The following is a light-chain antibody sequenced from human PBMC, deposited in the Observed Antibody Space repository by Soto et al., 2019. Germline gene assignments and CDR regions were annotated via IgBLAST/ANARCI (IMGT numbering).Light chain of an antibody. CDR1: QSISSY. Sequence: DMQMTQSPSSLSASVGDRVTITCRASQSISSYLNWYQQKPGKAPNLLIYAASSLQSGVPSRFSGSGSGTEFTLTISSLQPEDFATYYCQQLNSYSYTFGQGTKVDIK. J-gene: IGKJ2*01. CDR3: QQLNSYSYT. CDR2: AAS. V-gene: IGKV1-9*01.